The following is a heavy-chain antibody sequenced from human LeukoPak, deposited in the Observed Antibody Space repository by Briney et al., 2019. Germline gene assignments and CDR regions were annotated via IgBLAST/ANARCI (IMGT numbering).Heavy chain of an antibody. V-gene: IGHV4-4*02. CDR2: VHLSGRT. CDR3: ARPTSPRDDLWFDP. D-gene: IGHD5-24*01. CDR1: GGSISSTNW. Sequence: KPSGTLSLTCGVSGGSISSTNWWTWVRQPPGEGLEWIGEVHLSGRTKYNPSLKSRVTISVDTSKNQFSLKLRFVTAADTAVYYCARPTSPRDDLWFDPWGQGTLVTVSS. J-gene: IGHJ5*02.